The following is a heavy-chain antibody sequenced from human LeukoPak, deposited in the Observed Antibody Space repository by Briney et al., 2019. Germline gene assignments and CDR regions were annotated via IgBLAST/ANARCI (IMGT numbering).Heavy chain of an antibody. J-gene: IGHJ4*02. CDR1: GGSISSGSYY. D-gene: IGHD3-9*01. V-gene: IGHV4-61*02. CDR3: AASLDFDWLFHDY. Sequence: NPSETLSLTCTVSGGSISSGSYYWSWIRQPAGKGLEWIGRIYTSGSTNYNPSLKSRVTISVDTSKNQFSLKLSSVTAADTAVYYCAASLDFDWLFHDYWGQGTLVTVSS. CDR2: IYTSGST.